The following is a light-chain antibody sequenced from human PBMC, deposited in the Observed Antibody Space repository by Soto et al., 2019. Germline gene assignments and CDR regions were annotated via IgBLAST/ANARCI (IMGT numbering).Light chain of an antibody. J-gene: IGLJ2*01. V-gene: IGLV2-8*01. CDR1: SSDVGGYNF. CDR2: EVT. Sequence: QSALTQPPSASGSPGQSVTISCTGTSSDVGGYNFVSWYQHHPGKGPKLMIYEVTKRPSGVPDRFSGSKSGNTASLTVSGLQTEDEADYYCSSYAGSNIIFGGGTKLTVL. CDR3: SSYAGSNII.